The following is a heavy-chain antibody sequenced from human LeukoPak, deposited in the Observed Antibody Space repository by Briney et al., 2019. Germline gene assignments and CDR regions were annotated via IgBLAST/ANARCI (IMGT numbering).Heavy chain of an antibody. CDR1: GYTLTELS. J-gene: IGHJ5*02. CDR3: ATAVADFNWFDP. Sequence: GASVKVSCKVSGYTLTELSMHWLRQAPGKGLEWMGGFDPEDGETIYAQKFQGRVTMTEDTSTDTAYMELRSLRSEDTAVYYCATAVADFNWFDPWGQGTLVTVSS. D-gene: IGHD6-19*01. V-gene: IGHV1-24*01. CDR2: FDPEDGET.